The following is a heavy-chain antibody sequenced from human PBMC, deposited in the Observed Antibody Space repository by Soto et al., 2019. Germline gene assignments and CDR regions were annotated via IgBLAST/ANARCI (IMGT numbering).Heavy chain of an antibody. D-gene: IGHD2-15*01. CDR3: ARGHCSGSSCYPPSVDV. Sequence: SETLSLTCTVSGGSISSYYWSWIRQPPGKGLEWIGYIYYSGSTNYNPSLKSRVTISVDTSKNQFSLKLSSVTAADTAVYYCARGHCSGSSCYPPSVDVWGKGTTVTVSS. CDR1: GGSISSYY. V-gene: IGHV4-59*01. J-gene: IGHJ6*04. CDR2: IYYSGST.